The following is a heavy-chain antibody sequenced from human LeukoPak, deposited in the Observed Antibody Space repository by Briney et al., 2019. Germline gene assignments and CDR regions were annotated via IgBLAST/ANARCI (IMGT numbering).Heavy chain of an antibody. D-gene: IGHD3-22*01. V-gene: IGHV4-59*01. Sequence: SETLSLTCTVSGDSIRSYYWSWIRQPPGKGLEWIGYIYYSGSTNYNPSLKSRVTISVDTSKNQFSLKLSSVTAADTAVYYCAREGPSSEADPWGQGTLVTVSS. J-gene: IGHJ5*02. CDR3: AREGPSSEADP. CDR2: IYYSGST. CDR1: GDSIRSYY.